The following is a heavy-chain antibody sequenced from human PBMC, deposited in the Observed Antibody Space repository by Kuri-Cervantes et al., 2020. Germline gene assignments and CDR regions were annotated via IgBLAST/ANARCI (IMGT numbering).Heavy chain of an antibody. J-gene: IGHJ4*02. CDR2: IYYSGST. Sequence: GSLRLSCTVSGGSISSYYWSWIRQPPGKGLEWIGYIYYSGSTNYNPSLKSRVTISVDRSKNQFSLKLSSVTAADTAVYYCARERGDYYDSSGYPTYYFDYWGQGTLVTVSS. V-gene: IGHV4-59*12. CDR3: ARERGDYYDSSGYPTYYFDY. D-gene: IGHD3-22*01. CDR1: GGSISSYY.